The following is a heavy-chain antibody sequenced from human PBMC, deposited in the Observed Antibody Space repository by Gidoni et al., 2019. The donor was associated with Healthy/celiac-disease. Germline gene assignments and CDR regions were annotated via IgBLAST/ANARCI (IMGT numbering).Heavy chain of an antibody. CDR1: GGSISSSRYS. CDR2: LYCSGST. J-gene: IGHJ6*02. V-gene: IGHV4-39*07. CDR3: VTNWNDVWGVGVASYGMDV. D-gene: IGHD1-1*01. Sequence: QLQLQASGPGLVQPSETLSLTCTVPGGSISSSRYSWGWIRQPPGKGLEWIGSLYCSGSTYYNPALKSRVTISVDTSKTQFSLKLSSVTAADTAVYYCVTNWNDVWGVGVASYGMDVWGQGTTVTVSS.